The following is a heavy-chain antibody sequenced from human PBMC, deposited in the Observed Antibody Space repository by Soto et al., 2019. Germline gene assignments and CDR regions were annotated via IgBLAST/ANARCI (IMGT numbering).Heavy chain of an antibody. CDR1: GYTFTSYG. Sequence: GASVKVSCKASGYTFTSYGISWVRQTPGQGLEWMGWISAYNGNTNYAQKLQGRVTMTTDTSTSTAYMELRSLRSDDTAVYYCARDPYYDILTGYLTPGYLDYWGQGTLVTVSS. J-gene: IGHJ4*02. D-gene: IGHD3-9*01. CDR3: ARDPYYDILTGYLTPGYLDY. CDR2: ISAYNGNT. V-gene: IGHV1-18*01.